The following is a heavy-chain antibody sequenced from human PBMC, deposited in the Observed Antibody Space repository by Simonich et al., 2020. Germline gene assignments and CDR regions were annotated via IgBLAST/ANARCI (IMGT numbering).Heavy chain of an antibody. V-gene: IGHV1-2*02. CDR2: INPTSGGT. J-gene: IGHJ4*02. CDR3: ARGASIAAAGTID. D-gene: IGHD6-13*01. CDR1: GYTFTVYY. Sequence: QVQLVQSGAEVTKPGASVKVSCKASGYTFTVYYMHWVRQAPGQGLEWMVEINPTSGGTNYAQKFQGRVTMTRDTSISTAYMELSRLRSDDTAVYYCARGASIAAAGTIDWGQGTLVTVSS.